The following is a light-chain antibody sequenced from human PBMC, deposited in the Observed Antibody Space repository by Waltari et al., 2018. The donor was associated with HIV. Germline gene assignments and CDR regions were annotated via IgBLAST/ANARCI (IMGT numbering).Light chain of an antibody. CDR3: QQYNNWPPIT. CDR2: GAS. Sequence: EIVLTQSPGTLSLSPGERATLSCRASQSVSSSYLAWYQQKPGQAPRLLIYGASSRATGIPARFSGSGSGTEFTLTICSLQSEDFAVYYCQQYNNWPPITFGQGTRLEIK. J-gene: IGKJ5*01. V-gene: IGKV3D-15*01. CDR1: QSVSSSY.